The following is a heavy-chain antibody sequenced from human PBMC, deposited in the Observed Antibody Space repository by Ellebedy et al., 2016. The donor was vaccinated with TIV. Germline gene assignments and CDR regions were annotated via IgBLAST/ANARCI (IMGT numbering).Heavy chain of an antibody. CDR2: VYYSGSP. D-gene: IGHD2-8*01. CDR1: GGSVSSTRYY. J-gene: IGHJ3*01. Sequence: MPSETLSLTCSVSGGSVSSTRYYWAWIRQPPGKGLEYIGSVYYSGSPYYNPSFQSRVTLSADTSKNQFSLNLRTVTAADTAVYHCARQGVASTQWTFDFWGQGMMVTVSS. V-gene: IGHV4-39*01. CDR3: ARQGVASTQWTFDF.